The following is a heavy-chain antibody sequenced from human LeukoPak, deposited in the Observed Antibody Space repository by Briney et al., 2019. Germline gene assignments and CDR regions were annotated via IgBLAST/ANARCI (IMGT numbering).Heavy chain of an antibody. CDR1: GFTFSSYA. D-gene: IGHD5-24*01. J-gene: IGHJ4*02. V-gene: IGHV3-23*01. CDR2: ISGSDGST. CDR3: AKSLGVGGYTRYKGFDQ. Sequence: PGGSLRLSCAASGFTFSSYAMNWVRPAPGKGLEWVSSISGSDGSTYYADFVKGRFTISRDNSKNTLHLQMNSLRAEDTAVYYCAKSLGVGGYTRYKGFDQWGQGTLVPVSS.